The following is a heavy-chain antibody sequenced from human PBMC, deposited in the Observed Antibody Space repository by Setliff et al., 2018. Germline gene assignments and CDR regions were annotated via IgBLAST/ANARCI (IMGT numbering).Heavy chain of an antibody. Sequence: ASGPTLVNPTQTLTLTCACSGFSLSSYGVGVGWIRQAPGKALEWLALIYSNGDTYYNPSLKSRLAITKDTSENQVVLTLTSVKTVDTATYFCAHRRELTPGFDVWGQGTMVTVSS. V-gene: IGHV2-5*01. J-gene: IGHJ3*01. CDR2: IYSNGDT. CDR1: GFSLSSYGVG. D-gene: IGHD1-7*01. CDR3: AHRRELTPGFDV.